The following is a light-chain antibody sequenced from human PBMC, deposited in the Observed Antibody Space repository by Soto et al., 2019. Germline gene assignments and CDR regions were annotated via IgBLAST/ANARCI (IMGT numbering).Light chain of an antibody. V-gene: IGKV1-5*01. J-gene: IGKJ1*01. CDR1: QGISSW. Sequence: DIQMTQSPSTLSASVGDRVTITCRASQGISSWLAWYQQKPGKAPKLLIYDASSLEIGVPSRFSGSGSGTEFTLTITSLQPDDFATDYCQQHYSYPWTFGQGTKVEIK. CDR2: DAS. CDR3: QQHYSYPWT.